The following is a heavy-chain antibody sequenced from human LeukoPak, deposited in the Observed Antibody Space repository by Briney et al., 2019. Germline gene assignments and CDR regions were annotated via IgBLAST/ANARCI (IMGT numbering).Heavy chain of an antibody. V-gene: IGHV3-23*01. CDR2: ISDSGDIT. J-gene: IGHJ5*02. D-gene: IGHD3-10*01. CDR1: GFTFSSYA. Sequence: GGSLRLSCAASGFTFSSYAMSWVRQAPGKGLEWVSGISDSGDITYYADSVKGRFTISRDNSKNTLYLQMNSPRAEDTAVYYCAKDGGWFGELSGNWFDPWGQGTLVTVSS. CDR3: AKDGGWFGELSGNWFDP.